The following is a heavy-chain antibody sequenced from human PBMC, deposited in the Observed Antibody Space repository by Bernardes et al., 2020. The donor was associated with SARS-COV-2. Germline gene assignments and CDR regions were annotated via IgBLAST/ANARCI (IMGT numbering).Heavy chain of an antibody. CDR1: GYTFTSYG. D-gene: IGHD2-2*01. CDR2: ISAYNGNT. V-gene: IGHV1-18*01. Sequence: ASVKVSCKASGYTFTSYGISWVRQAPGQGLEWMGWISAYNGNTNYAQKLQGRVTMTTDTSTSTAYMVLRSLRSDDTAVYYCARTRAFKDIVVVPAATHGYYYMDVWGKGTTVTVSS. CDR3: ARTRAFKDIVVVPAATHGYYYMDV. J-gene: IGHJ6*03.